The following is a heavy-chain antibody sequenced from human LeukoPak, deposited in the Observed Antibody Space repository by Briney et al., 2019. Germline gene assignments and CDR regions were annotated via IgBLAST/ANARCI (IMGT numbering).Heavy chain of an antibody. Sequence: PGGSLRLSCAASGFTLSNHAMIWVRQAPGKGLEWVSSISGSGAMTYYADSVKGRFTISRDNAMDTLYLQMNSLRADDTAVYYCVKGRVDGSGSQFDSWGQGSLVIVSS. CDR2: ISGSGAMT. V-gene: IGHV3-23*01. D-gene: IGHD3-10*01. J-gene: IGHJ4*02. CDR1: GFTLSNHA. CDR3: VKGRVDGSGSQFDS.